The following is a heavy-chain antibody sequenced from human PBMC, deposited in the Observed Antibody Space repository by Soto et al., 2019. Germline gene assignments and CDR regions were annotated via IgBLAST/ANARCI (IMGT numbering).Heavy chain of an antibody. Sequence: QVQLEQSGAEVKKPGASVKVFCKASGYTFTSFGISWVRQAPGQGLEWMGRISAYNGNTNYAQKLKVRVTMPTDTSMSTASMELRSLRSDDTDVYYCARVVGAIGLWFDHWGQGTLVTVSS. CDR3: ARVVGAIGLWFDH. J-gene: IGHJ5*02. CDR2: ISAYNGNT. CDR1: GYTFTSFG. D-gene: IGHD1-26*01. V-gene: IGHV1-18*01.